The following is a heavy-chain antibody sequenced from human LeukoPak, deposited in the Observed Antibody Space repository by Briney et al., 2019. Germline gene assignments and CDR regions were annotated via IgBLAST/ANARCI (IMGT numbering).Heavy chain of an antibody. CDR2: ISSSSSYI. J-gene: IGHJ3*02. Sequence: PGGSLRLSCAASGFTFSDYYMSWLRQAPGKGLEWVSYISSSSSYIYYADSVKGRFTISRDNAKSSLYLQMNSLRAEDTAVYYCAVIAVASRTVWAFDIWGQGTMVTVSS. CDR1: GFTFSDYY. D-gene: IGHD6-19*01. CDR3: AVIAVASRTVWAFDI. V-gene: IGHV3-11*06.